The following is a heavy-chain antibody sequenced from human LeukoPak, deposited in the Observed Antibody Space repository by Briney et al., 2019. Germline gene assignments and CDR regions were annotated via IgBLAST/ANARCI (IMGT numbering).Heavy chain of an antibody. D-gene: IGHD3-22*01. CDR3: ARDLLEYYYDSSGQYFQH. Sequence: PGGSLRLSCAASGFTFSSYAMHWVRQAPGKGLEWVAVISYDGSNKYYADSVKGRFTISRDNSKNTLYLQMNSLRAEDTAVYYCARDLLEYYYDSSGQYFQHWGQGTLVTVSS. CDR1: GFTFSSYA. V-gene: IGHV3-30-3*01. CDR2: ISYDGSNK. J-gene: IGHJ1*01.